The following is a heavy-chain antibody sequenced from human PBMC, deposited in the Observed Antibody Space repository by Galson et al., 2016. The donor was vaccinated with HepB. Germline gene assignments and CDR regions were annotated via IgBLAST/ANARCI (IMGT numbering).Heavy chain of an antibody. J-gene: IGHJ4*02. D-gene: IGHD4-23*01. CDR1: GGSISSSNW. Sequence: ETLSLTCTVSGGSISSSNWWTWVRQSPGQGLEWIGELYHSGRTNYNPSLKGRVTISVDKSKNQFFLRLSSVTAADTAVYFCAGEGVSGGNSYFDYWGQGALVTVSS. CDR3: AGEGVSGGNSYFDY. CDR2: LYHSGRT. V-gene: IGHV4-4*01.